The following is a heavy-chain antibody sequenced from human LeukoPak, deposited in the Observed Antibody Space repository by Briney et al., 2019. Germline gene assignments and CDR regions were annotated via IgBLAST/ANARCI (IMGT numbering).Heavy chain of an antibody. D-gene: IGHD3-16*01. Sequence: PGGSLRLSCAASGFIFSLYDMHWVRQATGKSLEWVSGIGNEGSIFYPGSLKGRFTISRDNAKNSLYLQMNSLSAEDTAVYYCIRDLGLSHAYGAFDVWGQGALVTVSS. CDR3: IRDLGLSHAYGAFDV. CDR2: IGNEGSI. V-gene: IGHV3-13*01. J-gene: IGHJ3*01. CDR1: GFIFSLYD.